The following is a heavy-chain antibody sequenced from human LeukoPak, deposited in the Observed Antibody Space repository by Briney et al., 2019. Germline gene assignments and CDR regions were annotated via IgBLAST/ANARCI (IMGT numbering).Heavy chain of an antibody. CDR2: IKHGGSDK. V-gene: IGHV3-7*01. CDR3: ERDGYCSSTSCYKSPCFDP. J-gene: IGHJ5*02. D-gene: IGHD2-2*02. CDR1: GFTFSSYW. Sequence: GGSLRLSCAASGFTFSSYWMSWVRQAPGKGLEWVSNIKHGGSDKYYADSVKGRFTISRDNTKNSLYLQMNSLRAEDTAVYYCERDGYCSSTSCYKSPCFDPWGQGTLVTVSS.